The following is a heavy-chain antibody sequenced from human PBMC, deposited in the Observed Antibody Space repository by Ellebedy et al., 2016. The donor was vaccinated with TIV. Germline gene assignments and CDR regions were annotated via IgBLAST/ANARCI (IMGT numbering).Heavy chain of an antibody. D-gene: IGHD1-7*01. V-gene: IGHV3-23*01. CDR1: GISLRSYA. CDR3: AKHPVAYNWNYADDD. J-gene: IGHJ4*02. CDR2: IAGTGGTT. Sequence: PGGSLRLSCAASGISLRSYAMSWVRQASGKGLEWVSTIAGTGGTTYYRDSVKGRFTVSRDTSRNTLFLQMSSLRAEDTAVYYCAKHPVAYNWNYADDDWGQGTLVTVSS.